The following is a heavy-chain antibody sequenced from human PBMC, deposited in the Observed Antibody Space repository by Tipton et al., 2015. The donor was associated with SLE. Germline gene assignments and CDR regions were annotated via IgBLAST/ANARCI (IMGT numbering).Heavy chain of an antibody. CDR1: GGSISSSSYY. V-gene: IGHV4-39*01. Sequence: TLSLTCTVSGGSISSSSYYWGWIRQPPGKGLEWIGSIYYSGSTYYNPSLKSRVTISVDTSKNQFSLKLSSVTAADTAVYYCARLRGRGYLGYWGQGTLVTVSS. CDR2: IYYSGST. CDR3: ARLRGRGYLGY. J-gene: IGHJ4*02. D-gene: IGHD3-22*01.